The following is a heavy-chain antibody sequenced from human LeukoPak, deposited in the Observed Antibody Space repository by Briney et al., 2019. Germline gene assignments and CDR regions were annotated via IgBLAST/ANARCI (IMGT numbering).Heavy chain of an antibody. CDR1: GGSISSSRYY. J-gene: IGHJ3*02. V-gene: IGHV4-39*07. Sequence: SETLSLTCTVSGGSISSSRYYWGWIRQPPGKGLEWIGSIHYSGTTYSNPSLKSRVTVSVDTSENQFSLKLSSVAAADTAVYFCVSTRLSGHIVPAAERADDACDMWGQGTMVTVSS. CDR2: IHYSGTT. CDR3: VSTRLSGHIVPAAERADDACDM. D-gene: IGHD2-2*01.